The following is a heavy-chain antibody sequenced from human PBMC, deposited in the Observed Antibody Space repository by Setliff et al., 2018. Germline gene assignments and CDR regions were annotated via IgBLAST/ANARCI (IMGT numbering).Heavy chain of an antibody. D-gene: IGHD3-22*01. CDR1: GGSISSYY. CDR2: IYYSGST. J-gene: IGHJ6*02. CDR3: AKGFDSSGYHYYYYYGMDV. Sequence: SETLSLTCTVSGGSISSYYWSWIRQPPGKGPEWIGSIYYSGSTYYNPSLKSRVTISVDTSKNQFSLKLSSVTAADTAVYYCAKGFDSSGYHYYYYYGMDVWGQGTTVTV. V-gene: IGHV4-59*12.